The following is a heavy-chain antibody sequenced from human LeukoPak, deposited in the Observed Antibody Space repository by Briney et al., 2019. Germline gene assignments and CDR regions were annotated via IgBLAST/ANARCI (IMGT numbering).Heavy chain of an antibody. CDR1: GYTFTSYD. CDR2: MNTNSGNT. D-gene: IGHD3-10*01. CDR3: ARGPPVAGSFGEDYYYYYMDV. J-gene: IGHJ6*03. V-gene: IGHV1-8*01. Sequence: ASVKVSCKASGYTFTSYDMNWVRQATGQGLEWMGWMNTNSGNTGYAQTFQGRVTMTRNTSISTAYMELSSLRSEDTAVYYCARGPPVAGSFGEDYYYYYMDVWGKGTTVTISS.